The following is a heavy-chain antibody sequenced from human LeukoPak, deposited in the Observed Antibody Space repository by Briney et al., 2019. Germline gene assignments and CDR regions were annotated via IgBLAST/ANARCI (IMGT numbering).Heavy chain of an antibody. V-gene: IGHV3-74*01. Sequence: GGSLRLSCAASGFTFSSHWMHWVPQAPGKGLVWVSRINTDGSTTSYADSVKGRFTISRDNAKNTVYLQMNSLRADDTAVYYCARVLIAATGGDYWGQGTLVTVFS. D-gene: IGHD6-13*01. J-gene: IGHJ4*02. CDR3: ARVLIAATGGDY. CDR2: INTDGSTT. CDR1: GFTFSSHW.